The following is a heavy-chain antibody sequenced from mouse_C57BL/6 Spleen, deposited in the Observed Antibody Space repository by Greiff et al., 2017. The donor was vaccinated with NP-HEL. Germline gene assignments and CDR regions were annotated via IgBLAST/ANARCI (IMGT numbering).Heavy chain of an antibody. CDR1: GYTFTSYW. Sequence: VQLQQPGAELVRPGSSVKLSCKASGYTFTSYWMHWVKQRPIQGLEWIGNIDPSDSETHYNQKFKDKATLTVDKSSSTAYLQLSSLTSEDSAVYYCARVGGTTVVGDYGGQGTTLTVSS. D-gene: IGHD1-1*01. J-gene: IGHJ2*01. CDR3: ARVGGTTVVGDY. V-gene: IGHV1-52*01. CDR2: IDPSDSET.